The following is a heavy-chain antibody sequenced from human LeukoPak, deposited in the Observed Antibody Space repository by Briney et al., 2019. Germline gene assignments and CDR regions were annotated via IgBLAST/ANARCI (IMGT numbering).Heavy chain of an antibody. D-gene: IGHD3-22*01. Sequence: GGFLRLSCVASGFTFSSYWLSWVRQAPGKGLEWVANIKQDGSDKYYVDSVKGRFTISRDNAKNSLYLQMSSPRVEDTAVYYCARDLNYYDSSGPDYWGQGTLVTVSS. CDR2: IKQDGSDK. CDR3: ARDLNYYDSSGPDY. J-gene: IGHJ4*02. V-gene: IGHV3-7*01. CDR1: GFTFSSYW.